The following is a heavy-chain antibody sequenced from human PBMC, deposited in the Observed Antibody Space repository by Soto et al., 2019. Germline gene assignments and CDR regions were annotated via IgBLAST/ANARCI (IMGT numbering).Heavy chain of an antibody. Sequence: SETLSLTCTVSGGSISSSSYYWGWIRQPPGKGLEWIGSIYYSGSTYYNPSLKSRVTISVDTSKNQFSLKLSSVTAADTAVYYCAREAFIVVVPAAPLVWGQGTTVTV. CDR3: AREAFIVVVPAAPLV. D-gene: IGHD2-2*01. V-gene: IGHV4-39*02. J-gene: IGHJ6*02. CDR1: GGSISSSSYY. CDR2: IYYSGST.